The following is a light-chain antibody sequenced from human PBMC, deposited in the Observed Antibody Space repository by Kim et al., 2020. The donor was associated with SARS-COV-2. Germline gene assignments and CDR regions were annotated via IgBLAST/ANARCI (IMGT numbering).Light chain of an antibody. CDR2: EVG. CDR1: SGYVGRYNL. V-gene: IGLV2-23*02. CDR3: YSYAGDNNAI. J-gene: IGLJ2*01. Sequence: GQSITFSFSGSSGYVGRYNLVSCYQRDPGKAPQVIIFEVGKRPLGVSVRFSGSKSGNTASLTISGLQADDEAEYFCYSYAGDNNAIFGGGTKVTVL.